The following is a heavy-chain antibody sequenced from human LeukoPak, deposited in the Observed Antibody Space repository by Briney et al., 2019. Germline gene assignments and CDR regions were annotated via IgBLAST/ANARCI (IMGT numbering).Heavy chain of an antibody. Sequence: SQTLSLTCAISGDSVSSNSAAWNWIRQSPSRGLEWLGRTYYRSKWYNDYAVSVKSRITINPDTSKNQFSLQLNSVTPEDTAVYYCARGRYLTTLGGAAAGFLDSWGQGTLVTVSS. CDR1: GDSVSSNSAA. V-gene: IGHV6-1*01. CDR2: TYYRSKWYN. J-gene: IGHJ4*02. CDR3: ARGRYLTTLGGAAAGFLDS. D-gene: IGHD6-13*01.